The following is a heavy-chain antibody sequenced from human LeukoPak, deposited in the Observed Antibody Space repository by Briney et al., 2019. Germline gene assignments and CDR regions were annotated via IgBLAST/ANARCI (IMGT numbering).Heavy chain of an antibody. V-gene: IGHV5-51*01. J-gene: IGHJ3*02. CDR2: IYPGDSDT. D-gene: IGHD6-13*01. CDR3: AGHLSSSHGDAYI. Sequence: ESLKISCKGSGYTFTNDWIGWVRQMPGKGLEWMGIIYPGDSDTRYSPSFQGQVTISADKSICTAYLQWSSLKASDTAMYYCAGHLSSSHGDAYIWGQGTMVTVSS. CDR1: GYTFTNDW.